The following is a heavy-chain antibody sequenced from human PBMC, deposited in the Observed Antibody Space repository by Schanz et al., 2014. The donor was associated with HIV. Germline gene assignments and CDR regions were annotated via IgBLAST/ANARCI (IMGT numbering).Heavy chain of an antibody. V-gene: IGHV3-7*01. CDR3: VYDDSDNDGFDM. CDR1: GFNFNNYA. J-gene: IGHJ3*02. D-gene: IGHD3-22*01. Sequence: EVQLLESGGGLEQPGGSLRLSCAASGFNFNNYAMTWVRQAPGKGLEMVANMNQDGSRKYYVDSVKGRFTISRDNAANSLFLQMNSLRAEDTAVYYCVYDDSDNDGFDMWGQGTMVTVSS. CDR2: MNQDGSRK.